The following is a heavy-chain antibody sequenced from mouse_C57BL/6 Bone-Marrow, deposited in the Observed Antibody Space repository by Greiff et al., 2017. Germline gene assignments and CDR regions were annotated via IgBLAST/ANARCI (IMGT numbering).Heavy chain of an antibody. Sequence: QVQLQQPGAELVRPGSSVKLSCKASGYTFTSYWMDWVKQRPGQGLEWIGNIYPSDSETHYNQKFKDKATLTVDKSSSTAYMQLSSLTSEDSAVYYCAREIVVAYYFDYWGQGTTLTVSS. D-gene: IGHD1-1*01. CDR3: AREIVVAYYFDY. V-gene: IGHV1-61*01. J-gene: IGHJ2*01. CDR2: IYPSDSET. CDR1: GYTFTSYW.